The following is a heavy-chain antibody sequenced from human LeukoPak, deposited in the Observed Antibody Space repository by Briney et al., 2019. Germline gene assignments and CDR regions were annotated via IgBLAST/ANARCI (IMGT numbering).Heavy chain of an antibody. V-gene: IGHV3-30*19. J-gene: IGHJ5*02. Sequence: GGSLRLSCAASGFTFSSYGMHWVRQAPGKGLEWVAVISYDGSNKYYADSVKGRFTISRDNSKNTLYLQMNSLRSEDTAVYYCATGLKITMVRGVIWFDPWGQGTLVTVSS. CDR1: GFTFSSYG. CDR3: ATGLKITMVRGVIWFDP. D-gene: IGHD3-10*01. CDR2: ISYDGSNK.